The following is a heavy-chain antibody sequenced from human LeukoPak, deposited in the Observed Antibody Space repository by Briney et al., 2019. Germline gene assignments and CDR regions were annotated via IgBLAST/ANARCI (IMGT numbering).Heavy chain of an antibody. J-gene: IGHJ5*02. V-gene: IGHV4-39*01. Sequence: PSETLSLTGTVSDGSISSNSYYWGWIRQPPGKGLEWSGSISYSGRTYYNPSLESRVTISVDASKNQFSLELNSVTAADTAVYYCARDQQYHRPAGWFDPWGQGTLVTVSS. CDR2: ISYSGRT. CDR1: DGSISSNSYY. CDR3: ARDQQYHRPAGWFDP. D-gene: IGHD1-14*01.